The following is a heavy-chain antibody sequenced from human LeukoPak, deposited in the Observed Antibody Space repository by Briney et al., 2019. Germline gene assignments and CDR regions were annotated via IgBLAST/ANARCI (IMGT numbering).Heavy chain of an antibody. CDR1: GYTFTGYY. CDR3: ARIRDGYNDAYDI. D-gene: IGHD5-24*01. CDR2: INPGGGNT. V-gene: IGHV1-46*01. J-gene: IGHJ3*02. Sequence: ASVKVSCTASGYTFTGYYIHWVRQAPGKGLEGMGLINPGGGNTNYAQNFQGRVTMTRDTSASTVYMELSSLRSEDTAIYYCARIRDGYNDAYDIWGQGTVVTVPS.